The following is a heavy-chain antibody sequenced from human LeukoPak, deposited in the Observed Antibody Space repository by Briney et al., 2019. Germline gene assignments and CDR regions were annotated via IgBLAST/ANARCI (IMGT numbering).Heavy chain of an antibody. J-gene: IGHJ4*02. CDR2: SDPEDGET. V-gene: IGHV1-24*01. Sequence: ASVKVSCKVSGYTLTELSMHWVRQAPGKGLEWMGGSDPEDGETIYAQKFQGRVTMTEDTSTDTAYMELSSLRSEDTAVYYCATINPYAVGFDYWGQGTLVTVSS. D-gene: IGHD4-23*01. CDR1: GYTLTELS. CDR3: ATINPYAVGFDY.